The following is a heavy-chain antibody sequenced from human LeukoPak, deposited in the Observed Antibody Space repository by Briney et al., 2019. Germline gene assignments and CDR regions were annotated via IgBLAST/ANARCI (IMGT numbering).Heavy chain of an antibody. D-gene: IGHD5-18*01. J-gene: IGHJ3*02. V-gene: IGHV4-34*01. CDR2: INHSGST. CDR3: ARGGLWLRFYAFDI. CDR1: GGSFSGYY. Sequence: SETLSLTCAVYGGSFSGYYWSWIRPPPGKGLEWIGEINHSGSTNYNPSLKSRVTISVDTSKNQFSLKLSSVTGADTAVYYCARGGLWLRFYAFDIGGQGTMVTVSS.